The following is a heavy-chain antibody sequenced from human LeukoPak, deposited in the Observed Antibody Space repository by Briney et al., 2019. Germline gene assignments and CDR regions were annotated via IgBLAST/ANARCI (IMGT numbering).Heavy chain of an antibody. V-gene: IGHV4-4*07. CDR1: GGSINNYY. CDR2: VFTSGIT. CDR3: ARDLPLAH. Sequence: ASETLSLTCTVSGGSINNYYWSWIRQPAGKELEWIGRVFTSGITSYNPSLKSRVTMSIDTSKNQFSLKLTSVTAADTAVYYCARDLPLAHWGQGTLVTVSS. J-gene: IGHJ4*02.